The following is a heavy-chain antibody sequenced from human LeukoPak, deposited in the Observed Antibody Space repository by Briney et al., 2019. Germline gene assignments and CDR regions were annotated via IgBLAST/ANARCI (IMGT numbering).Heavy chain of an antibody. Sequence: GGSLRLSCAASGFTVSSNYMSWVRQAPGKALEWVSVIYGGGSTYYADSVKGRFTVSRDNSKNTLYLQMNSLRAEDTAVYYCARARWGSGYYYYYMDVWGKGTTVIVSS. CDR3: ARARWGSGYYYYYMDV. D-gene: IGHD7-27*01. CDR1: GFTVSSNY. J-gene: IGHJ6*03. CDR2: IYGGGST. V-gene: IGHV3-53*01.